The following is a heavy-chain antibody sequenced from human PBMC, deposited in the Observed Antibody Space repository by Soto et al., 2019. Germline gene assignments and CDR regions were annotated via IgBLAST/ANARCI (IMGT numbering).Heavy chain of an antibody. CDR3: ARDRIRHDSSGYYYGAFDD. CDR1: GYTFTSYY. J-gene: IGHJ4*02. V-gene: IGHV1-46*01. CDR2: INPSGGST. Sequence: GASVKVSCKASGYTFTSYYMHWVRQAPGQGLEWMGIINPSGGSTSYAQKFQGRVTMTRDTSTSTVYMELSSLRSEDTAVYYCARDRIRHDSSGYYYGAFDDWGQGTRVTVSS. D-gene: IGHD3-22*01.